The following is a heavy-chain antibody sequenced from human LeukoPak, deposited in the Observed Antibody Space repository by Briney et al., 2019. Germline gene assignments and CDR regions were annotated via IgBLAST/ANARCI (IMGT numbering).Heavy chain of an antibody. J-gene: IGHJ4*02. Sequence: GGSLRLSCAASGFTVSSNYMSWVRQAPGKGLEWVSVIYSGGSTYYADSVKGRFTISKDNAKNSLYLQMNSLRAEDTAVYYCARDPCHGALDYWGQGALVTVSS. CDR2: IYSGGST. CDR1: GFTVSSNY. V-gene: IGHV3-53*01. D-gene: IGHD2-2*01. CDR3: ARDPCHGALDY.